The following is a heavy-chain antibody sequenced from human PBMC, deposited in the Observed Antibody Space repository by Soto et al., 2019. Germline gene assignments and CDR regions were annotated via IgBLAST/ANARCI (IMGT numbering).Heavy chain of an antibody. D-gene: IGHD3-3*01. Sequence: PSETLSLTCTVSGGSVSSGSYYWSWIRQPPGKGLEWIGYIYYSGSTNYNPSLKSRVTISVDTSKNQFSLKLSSVTAADTAVYYCARDFTPQSHYYDFWSGYYRDYGMDVWGQGTTVTVSS. CDR2: IYYSGST. V-gene: IGHV4-61*01. CDR3: ARDFTPQSHYYDFWSGYYRDYGMDV. J-gene: IGHJ6*02. CDR1: GGSVSSGSYY.